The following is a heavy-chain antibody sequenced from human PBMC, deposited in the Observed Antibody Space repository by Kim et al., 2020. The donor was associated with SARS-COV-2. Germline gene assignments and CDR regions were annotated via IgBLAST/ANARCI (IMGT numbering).Heavy chain of an antibody. D-gene: IGHD6-13*01. CDR3: ARSSSRFQYPGMEV. Sequence: YVDSVEGRFTISRDNAKNSVYLQMNTLRAEDTASYCCARSSSRFQYPGMEVWGQGTTLTVS. V-gene: IGHV3-7*03. J-gene: IGHJ6*02.